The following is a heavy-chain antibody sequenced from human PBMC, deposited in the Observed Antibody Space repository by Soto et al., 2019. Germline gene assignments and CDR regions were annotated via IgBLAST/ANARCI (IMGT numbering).Heavy chain of an antibody. J-gene: IGHJ5*02. CDR3: ARDSMRGRFDP. V-gene: IGHV3-74*01. CDR1: GFTFSTSW. D-gene: IGHD2-8*01. CDR2: IESDGRGT. Sequence: EVQLVESGGGLVQPGGSLRLSCAASGFTFSTSWMHWVRQAPGKGLVWVSRIESDGRGTTYADSVKGRFTISRDNAKNTWYLQMNSLRAEATAVYYCARDSMRGRFDPWGQGTLVPVSS.